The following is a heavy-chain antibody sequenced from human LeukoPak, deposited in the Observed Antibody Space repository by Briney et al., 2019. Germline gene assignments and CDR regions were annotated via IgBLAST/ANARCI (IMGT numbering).Heavy chain of an antibody. V-gene: IGHV3-7*03. CDR1: GFTFSSYE. CDR3: ARPSQVASDSTGYVDY. J-gene: IGHJ4*02. D-gene: IGHD2-8*02. Sequence: GGSLRLSCTASGFTFSSYEMSWVRQAPGKGLEWVANIKQDGSEKYYVDSVKGRFTISRDNAKNTLYLQMSSLRTDDTAVYYCARPSQVASDSTGYVDYWGQGTLVIVSS. CDR2: IKQDGSEK.